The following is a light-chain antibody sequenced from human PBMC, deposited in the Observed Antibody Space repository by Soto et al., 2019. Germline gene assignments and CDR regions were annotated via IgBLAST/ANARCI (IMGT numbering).Light chain of an antibody. V-gene: IGKV1-5*03. CDR2: KAS. Sequence: DIQMTQSPSTLSASVGDRVTITCRASQSITSWLAWYQQKPGKAPKLLIYKASSLESGVPSRLSGSGSGTEFTLTISSLQPDDFATYYCQHYYSYPWTFGQGTKVEIK. CDR1: QSITSW. J-gene: IGKJ1*01. CDR3: QHYYSYPWT.